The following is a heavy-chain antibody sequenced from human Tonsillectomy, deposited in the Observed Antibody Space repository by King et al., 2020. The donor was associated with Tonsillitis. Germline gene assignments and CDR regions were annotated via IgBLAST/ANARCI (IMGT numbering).Heavy chain of an antibody. V-gene: IGHV3-30*18. CDR1: GLSFSNYG. CDR3: AKDGICLSDWYFDL. D-gene: IGHD3-16*01. J-gene: IGHJ2*01. Sequence: VQLVESGGGVVQPGRSLRLSCAASGLSFSNYGMHWVRQAPGKGLEWVALIAYDGSYENYADSVKGRFTTSRDNSKNTLYLEMNSLRVEDTAVYYCAKDGICLSDWYFDLWGRGTLVTVSS. CDR2: IAYDGSYE.